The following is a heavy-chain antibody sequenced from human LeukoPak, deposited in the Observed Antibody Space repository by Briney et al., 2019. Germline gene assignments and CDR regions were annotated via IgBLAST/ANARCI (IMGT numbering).Heavy chain of an antibody. CDR3: ARPYCGGDCYPDAFDI. V-gene: IGHV5-51*01. J-gene: IGHJ3*02. D-gene: IGHD2-21*02. CDR1: GYRFTSYW. CDR2: IYPGDADT. Sequence: GESLKIYCQGSGYRFTSYWIGWVRPLPGKGLEWMGIIYPGDADTRYRPSFQGQVTISADKSISTPYLQWSSLKASDTAMYYCARPYCGGDCYPDAFDIWGQGTMVTVSS.